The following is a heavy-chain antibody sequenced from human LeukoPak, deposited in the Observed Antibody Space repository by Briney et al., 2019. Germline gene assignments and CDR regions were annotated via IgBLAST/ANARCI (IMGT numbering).Heavy chain of an antibody. CDR1: GYTFTGYY. V-gene: IGHV1-2*02. J-gene: IGHJ4*02. D-gene: IGHD3-22*01. CDR2: INPNSGGT. Sequence: ASVKVSCKASGYTFTGYYMHWVRQAPGQGLEWMGWINPNSGGTNYAQKFQGRVTMTRDTSISTAYMELRSLRSDDTAVYYCARVSWSYDSSGYIHYWGQGTLVTVSS. CDR3: ARVSWSYDSSGYIHY.